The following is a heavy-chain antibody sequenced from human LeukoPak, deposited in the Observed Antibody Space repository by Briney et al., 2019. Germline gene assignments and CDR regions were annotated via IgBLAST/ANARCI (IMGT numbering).Heavy chain of an antibody. V-gene: IGHV3-21*01. D-gene: IGHD5-24*01. CDR2: ISSSSSYI. CDR3: ARDGPSPMAYFDY. Sequence: PGGSLRLSCAASGFTFSSYSMNWVRQAPGKGLEWVSSISSSSSYIYYADSVKGRFTISRDNAKNSLYLQMNSLRAEDTAVYYCARDGPSPMAYFDYWGQGTLVTVSS. J-gene: IGHJ4*02. CDR1: GFTFSSYS.